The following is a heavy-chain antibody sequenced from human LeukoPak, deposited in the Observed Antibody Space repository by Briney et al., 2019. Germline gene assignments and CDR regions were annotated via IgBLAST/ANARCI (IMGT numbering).Heavy chain of an antibody. Sequence: SETLSLTCTVSGGFISPYYWSWIRQPPRKGLEWIGYIYYGGSTSYNPSLKSRVTISVDTSTNQFSLKLSSVTAADTAVYYCARARAPYSSSWYREHYGMDVWGQGTTVTVSS. V-gene: IGHV4-59*01. CDR3: ARARAPYSSSWYREHYGMDV. CDR1: GGFISPYY. CDR2: IYYGGST. J-gene: IGHJ6*02. D-gene: IGHD6-13*01.